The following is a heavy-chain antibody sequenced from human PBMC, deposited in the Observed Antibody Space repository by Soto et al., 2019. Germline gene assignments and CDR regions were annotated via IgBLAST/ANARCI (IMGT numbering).Heavy chain of an antibody. V-gene: IGHV4-39*01. CDR1: GGSISSSSYY. J-gene: IGHJ5*02. CDR3: ARLGLLWFGELLPNYNWFDP. Sequence: SETLSLTCTVSGGSISSSSYYWGWIRQPPGKGLEWIGSIYYSGSTYYNPSLKSRVTISVDTSKNQFSLKLSSVTAAETAVYYCARLGLLWFGELLPNYNWFDPWGQGTLVTVSS. D-gene: IGHD3-10*01. CDR2: IYYSGST.